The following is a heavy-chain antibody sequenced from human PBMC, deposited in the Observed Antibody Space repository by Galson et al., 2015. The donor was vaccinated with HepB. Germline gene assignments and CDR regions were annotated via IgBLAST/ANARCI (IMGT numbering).Heavy chain of an antibody. CDR3: ARHSDRAYSADSYHYGMDV. CDR2: IDPGDSYV. J-gene: IGHJ6*04. V-gene: IGHV5-10-1*01. D-gene: IGHD2-21*01. Sequence: QSGAEVKKPGESLRISCTGSGYNFTNFWISWVRQMPGKGLEWMGKIDPGDSYVNYSPSFKGHVTISSDRSLTTAYLQWSSPRASDTAIYYCARHSDRAYSADSYHYGMDVWGEGTTVTVSS. CDR1: GYNFTNFW.